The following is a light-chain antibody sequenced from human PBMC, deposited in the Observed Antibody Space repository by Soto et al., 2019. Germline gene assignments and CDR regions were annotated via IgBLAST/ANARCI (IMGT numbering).Light chain of an antibody. CDR2: NNN. CDR1: SSNIGTNA. V-gene: IGLV1-44*01. Sequence: QSALTQPPSASGTPGQRVTISCSGGSSNIGTNAVNWYQQLPGTAPKLLIYNNNQRPSGVPDRFSGSKSGTSASLAISGLQSEDEADYYCAAWDESLNGYVFGTGTKVT. J-gene: IGLJ1*01. CDR3: AAWDESLNGYV.